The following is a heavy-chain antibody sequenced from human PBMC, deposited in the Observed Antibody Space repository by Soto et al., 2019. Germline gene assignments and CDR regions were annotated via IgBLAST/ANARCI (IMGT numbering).Heavy chain of an antibody. V-gene: IGHV1-69*01. Sequence: QVQLVQSGAEVKKPGSSVKVSCKASGGTFSSYAISWVRQAPGQGLEWMGGIIPIFGTANYAQKIQGRVTKTEDESKRTAYTAVGRLRYEYTAVYYCVRGGYDYHSSGYPGLDYWGQGTLVTVSS. J-gene: IGHJ4*02. D-gene: IGHD3-22*01. CDR3: VRGGYDYHSSGYPGLDY. CDR2: IIPIFGTA. CDR1: GGTFSSYA.